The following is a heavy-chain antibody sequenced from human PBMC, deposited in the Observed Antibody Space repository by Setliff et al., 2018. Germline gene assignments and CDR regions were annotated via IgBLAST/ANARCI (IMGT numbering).Heavy chain of an antibody. Sequence: ASVKVSCKTSGFVFTNYAITWVRQAPGQGLEWMGWISPIYGYTNYAQKFQDRVTITADTSTGTAHMELRSLTSDDTAVYYCARDYYDSSGYLSSRGWFDPWGQGTLVTVSS. CDR1: GFVFTNYA. CDR2: ISPIYGYT. CDR3: ARDYYDSSGYLSSRGWFDP. J-gene: IGHJ5*02. V-gene: IGHV1-18*01. D-gene: IGHD3-22*01.